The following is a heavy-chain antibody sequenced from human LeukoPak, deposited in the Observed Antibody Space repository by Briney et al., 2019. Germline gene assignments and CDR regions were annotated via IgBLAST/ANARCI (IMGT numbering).Heavy chain of an antibody. CDR3: ARVGDYYYYFIHV. CDR2: IYSGGST. Sequence: GGPLRLSCAASGFTVSSNYMSWVRQAPGKGLEWVSVIYSGGSTYYADSVKGRFTISRDNAKNSLYLQMNSLRAEDTAVYYCARVGDYYYYFIHVWGKGTTVTISS. CDR1: GFTVSSNY. J-gene: IGHJ6*03. V-gene: IGHV3-53*01.